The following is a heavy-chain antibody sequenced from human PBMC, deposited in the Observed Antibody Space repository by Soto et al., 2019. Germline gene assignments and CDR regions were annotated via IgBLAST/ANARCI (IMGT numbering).Heavy chain of an antibody. CDR2: ISGSGGST. J-gene: IGHJ4*02. V-gene: IGHV3-23*01. Sequence: GGSLRLSCAASGFTFSSYAMSWVRQAPGKGLEWVSAISGSGGSTYYADSVKGRFTISRDNSKNTLYLQMNSLRAEDTAVYYCAKDNLGIAAAGSGIDPTWPLLFPFDYWGQGTLVTVSS. CDR3: AKDNLGIAAAGSGIDPTWPLLFPFDY. D-gene: IGHD6-13*01. CDR1: GFTFSSYA.